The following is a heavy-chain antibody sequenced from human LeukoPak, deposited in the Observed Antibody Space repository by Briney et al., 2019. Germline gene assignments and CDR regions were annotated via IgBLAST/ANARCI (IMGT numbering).Heavy chain of an antibody. D-gene: IGHD5-12*01. J-gene: IGHJ3*02. CDR2: IQTAGDT. CDR1: GFTFSNSD. Sequence: GGSLRLSCAASGFTFSNSDMHWVRQVPGKGLEWVALIQTAGDTYYPASVKGRFTISRENAKNSFYLQMNSLRAEDTAVYYCARDSRPGYGGAHDIWGPGIMVTVSS. CDR3: ARDSRPGYGGAHDI. V-gene: IGHV3-13*01.